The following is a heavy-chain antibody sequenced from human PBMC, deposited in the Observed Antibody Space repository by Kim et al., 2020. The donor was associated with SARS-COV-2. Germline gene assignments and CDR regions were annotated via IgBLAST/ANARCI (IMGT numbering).Heavy chain of an antibody. Sequence: GGSLRLSCAASGFTFSSYAMSWVRQAPGKGLEWVSAISGSGGSTYYADSVKGRFTISRDNSKNTLYLQMNSLRAEDTAVYYCARERNWNWVVRLFDPWGQGTLVTVSS. CDR2: ISGSGGST. D-gene: IGHD1-7*01. CDR1: GFTFSSYA. CDR3: ARERNWNWVVRLFDP. J-gene: IGHJ5*02. V-gene: IGHV3-23*01.